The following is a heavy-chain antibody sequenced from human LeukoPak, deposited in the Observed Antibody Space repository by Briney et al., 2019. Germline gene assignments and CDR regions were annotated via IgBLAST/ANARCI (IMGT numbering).Heavy chain of an antibody. V-gene: IGHV3-11*01. J-gene: IGHJ4*02. D-gene: IGHD6-25*01. CDR2: SSSSGSST. CDR1: GFSFSDYY. CDR3: TAAPNTTPGSLGH. Sequence: GGSLRLSCAASGFSFSDYYMNWIRQAPGKGLEWVSYSSSSGSSTHYADSVKGRFTISRDYAKNALFLQMNSLRAEDTAVYYCTAAPNTTPGSLGHWGQGTLVTVSS.